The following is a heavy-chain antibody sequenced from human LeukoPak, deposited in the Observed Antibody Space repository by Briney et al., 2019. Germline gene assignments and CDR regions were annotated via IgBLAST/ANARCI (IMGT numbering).Heavy chain of an antibody. V-gene: IGHV3-53*01. CDR2: IYSGGST. CDR1: GFTVSSNY. D-gene: IGHD3-10*01. Sequence: GGSLRFSCAASGFTVSSNYMSWVRQAPGKGLEWVSVIYSGGSTYYADSVKGRFTISRDNSKNTLYLQMNSLRAEDTAVYYCARDLDYYGSGTFDYWGQGTLVTVSS. J-gene: IGHJ4*02. CDR3: ARDLDYYGSGTFDY.